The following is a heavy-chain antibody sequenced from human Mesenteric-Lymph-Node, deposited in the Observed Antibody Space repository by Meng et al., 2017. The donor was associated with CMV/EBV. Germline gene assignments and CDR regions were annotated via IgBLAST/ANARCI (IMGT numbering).Heavy chain of an antibody. CDR2: ISGSGGST. J-gene: IGHJ6*02. CDR1: GFTFSSYA. CDR3: ARLNAIAAAGDKYYYYYGMDV. Sequence: GESLKISCAASGFTFSSYAMSWVRQAPGKGLEWVSAISGSGGSTYYADSVKGRFTISRDNSKNTLYLQMDSLRAEDTAVYYCARLNAIAAAGDKYYYYYGMDVWGQGTTVTVSS. V-gene: IGHV3-23*01. D-gene: IGHD6-13*01.